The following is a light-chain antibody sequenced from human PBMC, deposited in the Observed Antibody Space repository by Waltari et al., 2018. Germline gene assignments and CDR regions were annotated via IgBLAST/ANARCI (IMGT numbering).Light chain of an antibody. CDR1: RSNGGFYNF. CDR3: CSYAGRNIWV. CDR2: EVI. V-gene: IGLV2-23*02. J-gene: IGLJ3*02. Sequence: QSALTQPASVSGSPGQSITISCTGTRSNGGFYNFVSCYQQHPDKAPKLLVYEVIERPSGVSSRFSGSKSGNTASLTISGLQAEDEADYYCCSYAGRNIWVFGGGTKVTVL.